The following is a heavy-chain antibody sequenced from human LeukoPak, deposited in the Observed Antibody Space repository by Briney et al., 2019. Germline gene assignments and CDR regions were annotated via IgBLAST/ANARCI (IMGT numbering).Heavy chain of an antibody. J-gene: IGHJ4*02. D-gene: IGHD6-6*01. CDR1: GDTFSSYA. Sequence: SVKVSCKASGDTFSSYAISWERQAPGQGLEWMGGIIPIFGTANYAQKFQGRVTITADESTSTAYMELSSLRSEDTAVYYCARGAARPLIYFDYWGQGTLVTVSS. V-gene: IGHV1-69*13. CDR3: ARGAARPLIYFDY. CDR2: IIPIFGTA.